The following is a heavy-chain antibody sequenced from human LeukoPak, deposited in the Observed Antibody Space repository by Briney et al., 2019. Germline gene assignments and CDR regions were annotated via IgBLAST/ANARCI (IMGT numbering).Heavy chain of an antibody. Sequence: GGSLRLSCAASGFTFGAYTMNWVRQAPGKGLEWVSCVFSRSESIFYADSVKGRFTISRDNAKNSLYLQMDSLRAEDTAVYYCARDFLHSSTSRPFDYWGQGTLVTVSS. CDR3: ARDFLHSSTSRPFDY. CDR2: VFSRSESI. D-gene: IGHD2-2*01. J-gene: IGHJ4*02. CDR1: GFTFGAYT. V-gene: IGHV3-21*01.